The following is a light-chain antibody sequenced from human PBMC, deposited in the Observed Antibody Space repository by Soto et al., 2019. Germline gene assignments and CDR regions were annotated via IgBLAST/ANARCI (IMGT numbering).Light chain of an antibody. CDR3: QQYKDWPPYT. Sequence: EVLMTQSQATLSVSPGEPVTLSCRTSQSVSSNIAWYQQKPGQAPRLLIYGASTRATGVPARFSGGGSGTEFTLTISSLQSEDCAVYYCQQYKDWPPYTFGQGTKLEI. J-gene: IGKJ2*01. CDR1: QSVSSN. V-gene: IGKV3-15*01. CDR2: GAS.